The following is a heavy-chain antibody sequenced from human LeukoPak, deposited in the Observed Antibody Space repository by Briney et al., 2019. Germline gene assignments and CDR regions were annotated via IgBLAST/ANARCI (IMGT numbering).Heavy chain of an antibody. CDR1: GGSFSGYY. D-gene: IGHD4-17*01. J-gene: IGHJ4*02. CDR3: ARGTPTVITPRD. V-gene: IGHV4-34*01. Sequence: SETLSLTCAVYGGSFSGYYWSWIRQPPGKGLEWIGEINHSGGTSYNPSLKSRLTISVDTSKNQFSLKLSSVTAADTAVYYCARGTPTVITPRDWGQGTLVTVSS. CDR2: INHSGGT.